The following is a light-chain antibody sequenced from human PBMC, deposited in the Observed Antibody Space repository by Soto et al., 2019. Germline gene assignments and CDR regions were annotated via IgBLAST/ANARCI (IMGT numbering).Light chain of an antibody. Sequence: QSVLTQPPSVSGAPGQMVTISCTGSSSNIGAGYDVHWYQQLPGTAPKLLIYGNSNRPSGVPDRFSGSKSGTPASLAITGLQAEDEADYYCQSYDSSLSGYVFGTGTKVTVL. CDR3: QSYDSSLSGYV. CDR2: GNS. CDR1: SSNIGAGYD. J-gene: IGLJ1*01. V-gene: IGLV1-40*01.